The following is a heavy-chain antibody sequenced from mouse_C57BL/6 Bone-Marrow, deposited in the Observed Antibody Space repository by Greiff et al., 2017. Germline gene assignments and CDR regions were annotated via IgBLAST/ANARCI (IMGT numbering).Heavy chain of an antibody. J-gene: IGHJ3*01. CDR2: ISYSGST. V-gene: IGHV3-1*01. D-gene: IGHD3-1*01. CDR1: GYSITSGYD. Sequence: DVKLQESGPGMVKPSQSLSLTCTVTGYSITSGYDWNWIRHFPGNKLEWMGYISYSGSTNYNPSLKSRISITNDTSKNHFFLKLNALTTEDTATYYCASRQLSWFAYWGQGTLVTVSA. CDR3: ASRQLSWFAY.